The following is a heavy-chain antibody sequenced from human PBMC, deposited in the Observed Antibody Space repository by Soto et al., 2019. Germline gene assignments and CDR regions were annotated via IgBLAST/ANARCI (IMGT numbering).Heavy chain of an antibody. J-gene: IGHJ1*01. CDR1: GGSFSGYY. CDR3: ARAIAVAGTSTFQH. CDR2: INHSGST. Sequence: QVQLQQWGAGLLKPSETLSLTCAVYGGSFSGYYWSWIRQPPGKGLEWSGEINHSGSTNYNPSLKSRVTISVDTSKNQFSLKLSSVTAADTAVYYCARAIAVAGTSTFQHWGQGTLVTVSS. D-gene: IGHD6-19*01. V-gene: IGHV4-34*01.